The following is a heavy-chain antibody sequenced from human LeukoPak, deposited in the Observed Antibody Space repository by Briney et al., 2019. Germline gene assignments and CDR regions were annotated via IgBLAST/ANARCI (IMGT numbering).Heavy chain of an antibody. Sequence: PSETLSLTCAVYGGSFSGYYWSWIRQPPGKGLEWIGEINHSGSTNYNPSLKGRVTISVDTSKNQFSLKLSSVTAADTAVYYCARDRNWRLADDAFDIWGQGTMVTVSS. CDR3: ARDRNWRLADDAFDI. CDR1: GGSFSGYY. CDR2: INHSGST. J-gene: IGHJ3*02. D-gene: IGHD1-20*01. V-gene: IGHV4-34*01.